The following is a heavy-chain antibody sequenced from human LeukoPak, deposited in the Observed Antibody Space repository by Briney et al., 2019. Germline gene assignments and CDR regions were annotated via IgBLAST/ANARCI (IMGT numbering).Heavy chain of an antibody. Sequence: ASVKVSCKASGYTFTGYYMHWVRQAPGQGLEWMGWINPNSGGTNYAQKFQGRVTMTRDTSISTAYMELSRRRSDDTAVYYCARGGRLELLIYHYYYMDVWGKGTTVTVSS. J-gene: IGHJ6*03. CDR3: ARGGRLELLIYHYYYMDV. V-gene: IGHV1-2*02. D-gene: IGHD1-26*01. CDR2: INPNSGGT. CDR1: GYTFTGYY.